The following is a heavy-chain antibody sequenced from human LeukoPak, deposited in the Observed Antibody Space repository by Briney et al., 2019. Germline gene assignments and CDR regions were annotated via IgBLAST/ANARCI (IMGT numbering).Heavy chain of an antibody. V-gene: IGHV1-18*01. CDR3: ARDVFRGSGSYYYYYYMDV. J-gene: IGHJ6*03. D-gene: IGHD3-10*01. CDR2: ISAYNGST. Sequence: ASVKVSCKASGYTFTSYGISWVRQAPGQGLEWMGWISAYNGSTNYAQKLQGRVTMTTDTSTSTAYMELRSLRSDDTAVYYCARDVFRGSGSYYYYYYMDVWGKGTTVTISS. CDR1: GYTFTSYG.